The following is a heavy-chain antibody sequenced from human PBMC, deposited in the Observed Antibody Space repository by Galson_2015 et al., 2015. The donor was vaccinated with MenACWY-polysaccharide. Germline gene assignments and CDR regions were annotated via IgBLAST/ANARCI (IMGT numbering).Heavy chain of an antibody. D-gene: IGHD3-22*01. CDR1: GFTFSSYA. CDR2: ISYDGGNK. CDR3: ARDGALYYYDSSGYYTYYFDY. Sequence: SLRLSCAASGFTFSSYAMHWVRQAPGKGLEWVAVISYDGGNKYYADSVKGRFTISRDNSKNTLYLQMNSLRAEDTAVYYCARDGALYYYDSSGYYTYYFDYWGQGTLVTVSS. V-gene: IGHV3-30-3*01. J-gene: IGHJ4*02.